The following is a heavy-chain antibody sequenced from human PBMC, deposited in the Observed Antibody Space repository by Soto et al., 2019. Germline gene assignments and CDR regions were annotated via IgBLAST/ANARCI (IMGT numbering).Heavy chain of an antibody. V-gene: IGHV3-21*06. J-gene: IGHJ4*02. CDR3: ARESEDLTSNFDY. CDR1: GFTFTRYS. Sequence: GGSLRLSCAASGFTFTRYSMNWVRPAPGKGLEWVSSISSTTNYIYYGDSMKGRFTISRDNAKNSLYLEMNSLRAEDTAVYYCARESEDLTSNFDYWAREPWSPSPQ. CDR2: ISSTTNYI.